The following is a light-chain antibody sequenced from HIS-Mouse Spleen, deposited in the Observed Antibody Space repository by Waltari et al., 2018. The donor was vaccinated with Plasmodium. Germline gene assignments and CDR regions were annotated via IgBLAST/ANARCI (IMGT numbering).Light chain of an antibody. V-gene: IGLV3-27*01. CDR2: KDR. J-gene: IGLJ3*02. CDR1: VLAKKY. Sequence: SYELTQPSSVSVSPGQTARITCSGDVLAKKYARWFQQKPGQAPGLVIYKDRERPSGSPERFSGSSSGTTVTLTISGAQVEDEADYYCYSAADNNRVFGGGTKLTVL. CDR3: YSAADNNRV.